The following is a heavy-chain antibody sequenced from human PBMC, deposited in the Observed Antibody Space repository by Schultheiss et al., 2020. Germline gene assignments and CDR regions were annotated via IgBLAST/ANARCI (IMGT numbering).Heavy chain of an antibody. V-gene: IGHV3-15*01. J-gene: IGHJ6*03. D-gene: IGHD6-19*01. CDR1: GFTFSNAW. CDR2: IKSKTDGGTT. CDR3: AREGVYSSGWYYYYYYMDV. Sequence: GGSLRLSCAASGFTFSNAWMSWVRQAPGKGLEWVGRIKSKTDGGTTDYAAPVKGRFTISRDNSKNTLYLQMNSLRAEDTAVYYCAREGVYSSGWYYYYYYMDVWGKGTTVTVSS.